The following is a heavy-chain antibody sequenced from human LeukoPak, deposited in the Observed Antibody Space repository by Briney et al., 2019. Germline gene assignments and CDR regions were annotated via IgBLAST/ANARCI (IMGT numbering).Heavy chain of an antibody. CDR2: IDPNSGDT. V-gene: IGHV1-2*02. Sequence: GASVKVSCKASGYTFTGYYMHWVRQAPGQGLEWMGWIDPNSGDTNYAQKFQGRVTMTRDTSISTAYMELSRLRSDDTAMYYCARDRSAQLVDYWGQGTLITVSS. J-gene: IGHJ4*02. CDR3: ARDRSAQLVDY. D-gene: IGHD6-13*01. CDR1: GYTFTGYY.